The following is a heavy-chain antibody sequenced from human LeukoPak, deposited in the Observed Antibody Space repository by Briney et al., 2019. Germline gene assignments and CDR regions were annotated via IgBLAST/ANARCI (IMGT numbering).Heavy chain of an antibody. J-gene: IGHJ1*01. CDR1: GGSISSGDYY. CDR3: ASVVYSSGWYAEYFQH. CDR2: IYYSGST. V-gene: IGHV4-61*08. D-gene: IGHD6-19*01. Sequence: PSETLSLTCTVSGGSISSGDYYWSWIRQPPGKGLEWIGYIYYSGSTNYSPSLKSRVTISVDTSKNQFSLKLSSVTAADTAVYYCASVVYSSGWYAEYFQHWGQGTLVTVSS.